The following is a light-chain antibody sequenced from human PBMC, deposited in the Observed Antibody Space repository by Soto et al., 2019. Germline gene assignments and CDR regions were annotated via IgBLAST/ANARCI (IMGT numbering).Light chain of an antibody. CDR2: EVS. V-gene: IGLV2-8*01. Sequence: QSVLTQPPSASGSPGQSVTISCTGTSSDIGGYNYVSWYQQHPGKAPKLIIYEVSKRPSGVPDRFSGSKSGNTASLTVSGRQAEDEADYYCTSDAGSNNLVFAGGTKLTVL. CDR3: TSDAGSNNLV. J-gene: IGLJ3*02. CDR1: SSDIGGYNY.